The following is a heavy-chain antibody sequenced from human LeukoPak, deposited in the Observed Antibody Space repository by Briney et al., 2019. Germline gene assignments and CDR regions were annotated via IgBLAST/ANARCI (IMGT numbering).Heavy chain of an antibody. J-gene: IGHJ4*02. Sequence: GGSLRLSCAASGFTFSSYAMSWVRQAPGKGLEGVSAISGSVGSTYYADSGKGRFTISRDNAENTLYLQMNSLRAEDTAVYYCAKDGRWLQSGHDYWGQGTLVTVSS. V-gene: IGHV3-23*01. D-gene: IGHD5-24*01. CDR3: AKDGRWLQSGHDY. CDR2: ISGSVGST. CDR1: GFTFSSYA.